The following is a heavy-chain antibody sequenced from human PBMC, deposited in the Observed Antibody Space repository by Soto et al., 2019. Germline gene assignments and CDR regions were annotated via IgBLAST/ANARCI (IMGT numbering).Heavy chain of an antibody. J-gene: IGHJ4*02. CDR2: INAGNGNT. D-gene: IGHD2-21*01. CDR3: ASEKIGAAIRVDYFDY. CDR1: GYTFTSYA. Sequence: QVQLVQSGAEVKKPGASVKVSCKASGYTFTSYAMHWVRQAPGQRLEWMGWINAGNGNTKYSQKFQGRVTITRDTSASTAYMELSSLRSEDTAVYYCASEKIGAAIRVDYFDYWGQGTLVTVSS. V-gene: IGHV1-3*01.